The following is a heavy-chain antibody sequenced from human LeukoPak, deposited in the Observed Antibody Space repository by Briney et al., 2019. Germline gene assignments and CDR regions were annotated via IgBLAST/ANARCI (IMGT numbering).Heavy chain of an antibody. CDR1: GFIFSNYA. J-gene: IGHJ4*02. Sequence: GGSLRLSCAASGFIFSNYAMYWVRQAPGKGLEWVSAISGRSDNTYYADSVKGRFTLSRDSSKNTLYLQMNSLRADDTAVYYCAKWGNYDVLTGYYVSDFWGQGTLVTVSS. V-gene: IGHV3-23*01. D-gene: IGHD3-9*01. CDR2: ISGRSDNT. CDR3: AKWGNYDVLTGYYVSDF.